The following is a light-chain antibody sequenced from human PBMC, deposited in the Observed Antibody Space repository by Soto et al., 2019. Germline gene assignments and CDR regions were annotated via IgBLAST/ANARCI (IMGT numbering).Light chain of an antibody. CDR2: EVS. CDR1: SNGVGSYNL. CDR3: CSYAGDNTLM. J-gene: IGLJ3*02. Sequence: QSVLTQPASVSGSPGQSITISCTGTSNGVGSYNLVSWYQQYPGKAPQLIIYEVSKRPSGVSNRFSGSKSGSTASLTISGLQAEDEADYYCCSYAGDNTLMFGGGTQLTVL. V-gene: IGLV2-23*02.